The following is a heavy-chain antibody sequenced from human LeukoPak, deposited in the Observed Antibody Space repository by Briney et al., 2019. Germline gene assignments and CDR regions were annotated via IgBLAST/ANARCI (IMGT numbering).Heavy chain of an antibody. CDR3: ARDHNYGDYGPDY. Sequence: GRSLRLSCAASGFTFDDYAMHWVRQAPGKGLEWVSGISWSSGTIGYADSVKGRFTISRDNAKNSLYLQMNSLRAEDTAVYYCARDHNYGDYGPDYWGQGTLVTVSS. CDR1: GFTFDDYA. D-gene: IGHD4-17*01. V-gene: IGHV3-9*01. CDR2: ISWSSGTI. J-gene: IGHJ4*02.